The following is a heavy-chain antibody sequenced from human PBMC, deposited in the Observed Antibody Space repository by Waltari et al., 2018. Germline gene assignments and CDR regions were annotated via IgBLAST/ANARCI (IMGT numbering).Heavy chain of an antibody. J-gene: IGHJ4*02. D-gene: IGHD4-17*01. Sequence: QVQLQQWGAGLLTPSETLSLTCAVYGGSFSGSSWSWIRQPPGKGLEGNGEINHSGSNNYNPSLKSRVTISVDTSKNQFSLKLNSVTAADTAVYYCARGYNYGDSPLGYWGQGTLVTVSS. CDR3: ARGYNYGDSPLGY. CDR1: GGSFSGSS. CDR2: INHSGSN. V-gene: IGHV4-34*01.